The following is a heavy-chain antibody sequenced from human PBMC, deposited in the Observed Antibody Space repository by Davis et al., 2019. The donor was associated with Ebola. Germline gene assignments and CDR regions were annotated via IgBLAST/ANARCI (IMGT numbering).Heavy chain of an antibody. V-gene: IGHV4-39*07. CDR2: INHSGST. Sequence: MPSETLSLTCTVSGDSISSGGYYWSWIRQPPGKGLEWIGEINHSGSTNYNPSLKSRVTISVDTSKNQFSLKLSSVTAADTAVYYCAIPYCSSTTCSLDYWGQGTLVTVSS. CDR1: GDSISSGGYY. J-gene: IGHJ4*02. CDR3: AIPYCSSTTCSLDY. D-gene: IGHD2-2*01.